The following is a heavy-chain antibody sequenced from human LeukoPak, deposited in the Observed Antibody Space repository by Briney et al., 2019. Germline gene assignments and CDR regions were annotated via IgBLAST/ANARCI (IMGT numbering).Heavy chain of an antibody. Sequence: ETLSLTCAVYGGSFSGYFWSWIRQPPGKGLEWIGEISHSGTANYNPSLKSRFTISVDTSKNQFSLRLTSVTAADTAVYHCARKTVTTGVDYWGQGTLVTVSS. CDR2: ISHSGTA. V-gene: IGHV4-34*01. CDR3: ARKTVTTGVDY. J-gene: IGHJ4*02. D-gene: IGHD4-17*01. CDR1: GGSFSGYF.